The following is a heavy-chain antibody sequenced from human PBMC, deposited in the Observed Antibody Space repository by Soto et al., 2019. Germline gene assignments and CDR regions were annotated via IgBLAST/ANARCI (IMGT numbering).Heavy chain of an antibody. V-gene: IGHV4-59*08. Sequence: PSETLSLTCTVSGGSINRNYWSWIRQPPGKGLEWIGFIYYTGITKYHPSLQSRVTISLDTSKNQFSLKLTSVTAADTAVYYCASSSSSWYYYFMDVWGKGTTVTVSS. CDR1: GGSINRNY. J-gene: IGHJ6*03. D-gene: IGHD6-6*01. CDR3: ASSSSSWYYYFMDV. CDR2: IYYTGIT.